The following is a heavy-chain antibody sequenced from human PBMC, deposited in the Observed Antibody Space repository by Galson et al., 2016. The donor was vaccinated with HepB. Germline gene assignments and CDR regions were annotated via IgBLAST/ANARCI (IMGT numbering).Heavy chain of an antibody. Sequence: SLRLSCAASGFTFSTNWMHWVRQAPGKGLVWVSRINGDGTITDYADSVKGRFTISRDNAKNTLYLQMNSLRAEDTAVYFCVRDHSVVPTTAYNWFDPWGRGTLVTVSS. CDR1: GFTFSTNW. J-gene: IGHJ5*02. CDR2: INGDGTIT. CDR3: VRDHSVVPTTAYNWFDP. V-gene: IGHV3-74*01. D-gene: IGHD4-23*01.